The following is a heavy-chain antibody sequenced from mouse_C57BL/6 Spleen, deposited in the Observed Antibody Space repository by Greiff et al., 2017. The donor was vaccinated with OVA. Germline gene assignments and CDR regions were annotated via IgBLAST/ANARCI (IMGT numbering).Heavy chain of an antibody. CDR3: ASGGGYAMDY. J-gene: IGHJ4*01. CDR1: GYTFTSYW. D-gene: IGHD1-1*02. V-gene: IGHV1-50*01. Sequence: QVQLQQSGAELVKPGASVKLSCKASGYTFTSYWMQWVKQRPGQGLEWIGEIDPSDSYTNYNQKFKGKATLTVDTSSSTAYMQLSSLTSEDSAVYYCASGGGYAMDYWGQGTSVTVSS. CDR2: IDPSDSYT.